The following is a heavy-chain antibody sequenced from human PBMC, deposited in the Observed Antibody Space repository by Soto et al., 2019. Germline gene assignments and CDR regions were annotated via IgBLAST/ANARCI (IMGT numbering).Heavy chain of an antibody. J-gene: IGHJ4*02. CDR3: ATEVCGVDGYSLVPGY. V-gene: IGHV1-46*01. Sequence: ACVKVSCTVSGYPFTSYYMPWVRHAPGQGLEWMGIINPSGGSTSYAQKFQGRVTMTRDTSTSTVYMELSSLRFEDTAVYYYATEVCGVDGYSLVPGYWGQGTLVTVSS. D-gene: IGHD2-21*02. CDR2: INPSGGST. CDR1: GYPFTSYY.